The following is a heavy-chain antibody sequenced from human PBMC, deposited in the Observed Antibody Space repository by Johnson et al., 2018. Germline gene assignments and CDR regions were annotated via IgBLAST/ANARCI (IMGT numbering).Heavy chain of an antibody. Sequence: QVGLVQSGGGVVQPGRSLRLCCAASGFTFSSYGMHWVRQAPGKGLEWVAVIWYDGSNKYYADSVKGRFTISRDNSKNTLYLQRNSLRAEDTAGYYCGRDLDAYYYYGMDVWGQGTTVTVSS. D-gene: IGHD3-3*01. J-gene: IGHJ6*02. CDR2: IWYDGSNK. CDR3: GRDLDAYYYYGMDV. CDR1: GFTFSSYG. V-gene: IGHV3-33*01.